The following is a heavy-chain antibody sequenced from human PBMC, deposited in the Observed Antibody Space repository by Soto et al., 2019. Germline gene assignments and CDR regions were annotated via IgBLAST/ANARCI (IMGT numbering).Heavy chain of an antibody. J-gene: IGHJ4*02. CDR1: GFTFSSYG. CDR2: ISSSTFSI. D-gene: IGHD3-22*01. V-gene: IGHV3-48*02. CDR3: ARARRGSAVIGHFDF. Sequence: PRLSCAASGFTFSSYGMTWVRQTPGKGLEWVSYISSSTFSIYYADSVKGRFTVSRDNAKNSLFLQMNSLRDEDTAVYFCARARRGSAVIGHFDFWGQGTLVTVSS.